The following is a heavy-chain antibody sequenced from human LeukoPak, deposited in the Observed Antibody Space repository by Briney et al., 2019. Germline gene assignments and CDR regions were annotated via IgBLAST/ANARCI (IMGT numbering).Heavy chain of an antibody. CDR1: GGSISSYY. V-gene: IGHV4-4*09. CDR3: AGSGSYYEL. Sequence: SETLSLTFTVSGGSISSYYWSWIRQPPGEGLEWIGYIHTSGSTNYNPSLKSRDTISVDTSKNRFSLKPSSVTATDTAVYYCAGSGSYYELWGQGTLVTVSS. D-gene: IGHD1-26*01. CDR2: IHTSGST. J-gene: IGHJ4*02.